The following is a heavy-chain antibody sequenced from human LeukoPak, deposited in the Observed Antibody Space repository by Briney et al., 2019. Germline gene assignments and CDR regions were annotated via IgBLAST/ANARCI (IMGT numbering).Heavy chain of an antibody. Sequence: GGSLRLSCAASGFTFRSYAMSWVRQAPGKGLEWVSAISGSGGSTYYADSVKGRFTISRDNSKNTLYLQMNSLRAEDTAVYYCAKDQVRCSGGSCYYFYYYGMDVWGQGTTVTVSS. V-gene: IGHV3-23*01. CDR1: GFTFRSYA. D-gene: IGHD2-15*01. CDR3: AKDQVRCSGGSCYYFYYYGMDV. J-gene: IGHJ6*02. CDR2: ISGSGGST.